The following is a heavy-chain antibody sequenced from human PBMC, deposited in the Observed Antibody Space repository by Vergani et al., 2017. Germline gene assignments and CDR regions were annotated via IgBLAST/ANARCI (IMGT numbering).Heavy chain of an antibody. D-gene: IGHD1-26*01. CDR1: GYTFTNYY. J-gene: IGHJ4*02. V-gene: IGHV1-24*01. Sequence: QVLLVQSGAEVKKPGASVRVSCKTSGYTFTNYYIHWVRQAPGQGLEWMGGFDPEDGETIYAQKFQGRVTMTEDTSTDTAYMELSSLRSEDTAVYYCATDAVGAYYFDYWGQGTLVTVSS. CDR3: ATDAVGAYYFDY. CDR2: FDPEDGET.